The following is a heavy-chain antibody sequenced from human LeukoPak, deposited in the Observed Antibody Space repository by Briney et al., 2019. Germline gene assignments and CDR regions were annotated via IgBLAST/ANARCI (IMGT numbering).Heavy chain of an antibody. J-gene: IGHJ4*02. D-gene: IGHD5-18*01. CDR3: ARSRFVDTPEDY. V-gene: IGHV3-74*01. CDR2: INSDGSST. CDR1: GFAFSSYW. Sequence: PGGSLRLSCAASGFAFSSYWMHWVRQAPGKGLVWVSRINSDGSSTSYADSVKGRFTISRDNAKNTLYLQMNSLRAEDTAVYYCARSRFVDTPEDYWGQGTLVTVSS.